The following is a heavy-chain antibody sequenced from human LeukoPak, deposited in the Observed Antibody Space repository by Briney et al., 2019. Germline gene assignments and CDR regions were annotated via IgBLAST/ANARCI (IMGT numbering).Heavy chain of an antibody. J-gene: IGHJ6*02. D-gene: IGHD5-18*01. Sequence: SETLSPTCTVSGGSISSYYWSWIRQPPGKGLEWIGYIYYSGSTNYNPSLKSRVTISVGTSKNQFSLRLSSVTAADTAVYYCARGRGYSYGSRMDVWGQGTTVTVSS. CDR1: GGSISSYY. CDR3: ARGRGYSYGSRMDV. CDR2: IYYSGST. V-gene: IGHV4-59*12.